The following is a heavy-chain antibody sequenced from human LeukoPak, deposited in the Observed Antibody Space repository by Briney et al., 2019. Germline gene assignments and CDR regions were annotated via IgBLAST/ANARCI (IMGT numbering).Heavy chain of an antibody. CDR1: GGSISSYY. CDR2: IYYSGST. J-gene: IGHJ5*02. Sequence: SETLSLTCTVSGGSISSYYWSWIRQPPGKGLEWIGYIYYSGSTNYNPSLKSRVTISVDTSKNQFSLKLSSVTAADTAVYYCARAGCSGGGNWFDPWGQGTLVTVSS. CDR3: ARAGCSGGGNWFDP. D-gene: IGHD1-1*01. V-gene: IGHV4-59*01.